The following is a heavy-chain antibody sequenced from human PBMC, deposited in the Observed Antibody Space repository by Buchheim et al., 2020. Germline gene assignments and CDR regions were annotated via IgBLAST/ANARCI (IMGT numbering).Heavy chain of an antibody. CDR3: AKGIGSYMNYYYYYYMDV. CDR1: GFTFSSYG. V-gene: IGHV3-30*18. CDR2: ISYDGSNK. D-gene: IGHD3-10*01. J-gene: IGHJ6*03. Sequence: QVQLVESGGGVVQPGRSLRLSCAASGFTFSSYGMPWVRQAPGKGLEWVAVISYDGSNKYYADSVKGRFTISRDNSKNTLYLQMNSLGADETAVYYGAKGIGSYMNYYYYYYMDVWGKGTT.